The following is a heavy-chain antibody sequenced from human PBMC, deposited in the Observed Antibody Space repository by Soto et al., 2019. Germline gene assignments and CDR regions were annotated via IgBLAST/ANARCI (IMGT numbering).Heavy chain of an antibody. J-gene: IGHJ4*02. CDR3: ARDKITGLFDY. Sequence: PSETLSLTCAVSGGSISSGGYSWSWIRQPPGKGLEWIGYIYHSGSTYYNPSLKSRVTISVDRSKNQFSLKLSSLTAADTAVYYCARDKITGLFDYWGQGTLVTVSS. CDR1: GGSISSGGYS. V-gene: IGHV4-30-2*01. D-gene: IGHD2-8*02. CDR2: IYHSGST.